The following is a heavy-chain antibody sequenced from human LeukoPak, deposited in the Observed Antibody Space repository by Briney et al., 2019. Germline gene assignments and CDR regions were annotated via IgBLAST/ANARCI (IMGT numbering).Heavy chain of an antibody. J-gene: IGHJ4*02. CDR1: GFTLSSYG. V-gene: IGHV3-33*01. CDR3: ARAGNDYYGKRGGYFDY. Sequence: GRSLRLSCAASGFTLSSYGRHWVRQAPGKGLEWVAVIWYDGSNKYYADSVKGRFTISRDNSKNTLYLQMNSLRAEDTAVYYCARAGNDYYGKRGGYFDYWGQGTLVTVSS. CDR2: IWYDGSNK. D-gene: IGHD3-10*01.